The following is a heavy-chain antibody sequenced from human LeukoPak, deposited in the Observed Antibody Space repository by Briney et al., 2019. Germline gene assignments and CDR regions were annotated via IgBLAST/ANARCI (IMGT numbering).Heavy chain of an antibody. CDR2: IKQDGSEK. CDR3: ARGVTTSSFDAFDI. V-gene: IGHV3-7*01. D-gene: IGHD4-11*01. CDR1: GFTFSSYW. J-gene: IGHJ3*02. Sequence: GGSLRLSCAASGFTFSSYWMSWVRQAPGKGLEWVANIKQDGSEKYYVDSVKGRFTISRDNAKDSLYLQMNSLRAEDTAEYYCARGVTTSSFDAFDIWGQGTMVTVSS.